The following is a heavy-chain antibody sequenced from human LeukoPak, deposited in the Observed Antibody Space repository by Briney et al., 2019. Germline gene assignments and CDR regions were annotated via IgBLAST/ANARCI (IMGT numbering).Heavy chain of an antibody. CDR1: GGSISSYY. V-gene: IGHV4-4*07. D-gene: IGHD3-3*01. CDR2: IYTSGST. CDR3: GRGGYDFWSGGGYYYYYYMDV. Sequence: TSETLSLTCTVSGGSISSYYWSWIRQPAGKGLEWIGRIYTSGSTNYNPSLKSRVTMSVDTSKNQFSLKLSSVTAADTAVYYCGRGGYDFWSGGGYYYYYYMDVWGKGTTVTVSS. J-gene: IGHJ6*03.